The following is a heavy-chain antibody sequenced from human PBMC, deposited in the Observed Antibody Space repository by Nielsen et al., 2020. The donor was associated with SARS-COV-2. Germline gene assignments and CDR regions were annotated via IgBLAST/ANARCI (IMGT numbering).Heavy chain of an antibody. CDR2: IIPFFPTT. J-gene: IGHJ4*02. CDR3: ARVDGHCNGGGCYSVVY. CDR1: VGTFISYA. V-gene: IGHV1-69*06. D-gene: IGHD2-15*01. Sequence: SVKVSCKASVGTFISYAISWVRQPPPQGLEGMGGIIPFFPTTNYAEKFQGRVTITEDKSTSTAYIELSSMRSEDTAVYYCARVDGHCNGGGCYSVVYWSEGTLVTDSS.